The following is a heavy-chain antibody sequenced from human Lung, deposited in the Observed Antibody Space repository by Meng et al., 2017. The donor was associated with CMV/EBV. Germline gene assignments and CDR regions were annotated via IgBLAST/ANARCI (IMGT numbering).Heavy chain of an antibody. CDR1: GFTFSSYA. CDR3: AREDYSRGYPPLGY. D-gene: IGHD3-22*01. CDR2: ISYDGGSK. J-gene: IGHJ4*02. V-gene: IGHV3-30-3*01. Sequence: GGSLRLSCAASGFTFSSYAIHWVRQAPGKGLEWVAVISYDGGSKYYADYVQGRFTISRDNSKNTLYLQMNSQRSEDTAVYYCAREDYSRGYPPLGYWGQGXLVTVSS.